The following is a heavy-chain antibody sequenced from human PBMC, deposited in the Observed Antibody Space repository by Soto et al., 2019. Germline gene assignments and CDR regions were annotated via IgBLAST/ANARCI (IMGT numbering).Heavy chain of an antibody. J-gene: IGHJ6*02. D-gene: IGHD1-7*01. Sequence: ASVKVSCKASGYRFTGYGLHWVRQAPGQGLQWMGWINPKSGATDYAQKFQGRVTMTREMSTNTAYLELSGLRSDDTADDTAVYYCAKSNYAGHDCFQYGRDVCRQGTTVTVSS. CDR1: GYRFTGYG. CDR3: VYYCAKSNYAGHDCFQYGRDV. CDR2: INPKSGAT. V-gene: IGHV1-2*02.